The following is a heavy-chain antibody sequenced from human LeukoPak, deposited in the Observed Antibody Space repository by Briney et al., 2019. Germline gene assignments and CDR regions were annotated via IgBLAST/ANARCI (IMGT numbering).Heavy chain of an antibody. Sequence: GRSLRLSCAASGFTFSSYAMHWVRQAPGKGLEWVAVVSYDGSNKYYADSVKGRFTISRDNSKNTLYLQMNSLRAEDTAVYYCARDKRGYCSGGSCHYYYYYGMDVWGQGTTVTVSS. CDR2: VSYDGSNK. CDR1: GFTFSSYA. V-gene: IGHV3-30*04. J-gene: IGHJ6*02. D-gene: IGHD2-15*01. CDR3: ARDKRGYCSGGSCHYYYYYGMDV.